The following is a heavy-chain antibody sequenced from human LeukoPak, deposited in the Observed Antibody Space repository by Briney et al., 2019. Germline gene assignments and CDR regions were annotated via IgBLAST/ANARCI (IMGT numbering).Heavy chain of an antibody. Sequence: GESLKVSCKGSGYSFTSHWIGWVRQMPGKGLEWMGMIYPGDSDTRYSPSFQGQVTISADKSISTAYLQWSSLKASDTAIYYCARDVGVLVYSKNWLDPWGQGTLVTVSS. CDR2: IYPGDSDT. CDR3: ARDVGVLVYSKNWLDP. CDR1: GYSFTSHW. J-gene: IGHJ5*02. D-gene: IGHD2-8*01. V-gene: IGHV5-51*01.